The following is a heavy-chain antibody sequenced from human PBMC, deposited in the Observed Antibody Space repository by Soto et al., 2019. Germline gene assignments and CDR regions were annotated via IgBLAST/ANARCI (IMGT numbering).Heavy chain of an antibody. D-gene: IGHD5-12*01. J-gene: IGHJ2*01. CDR2: IYNSGST. Sequence: PSETLSLTCTVSGGSISSGGYYWSWIRQHPGKGLEWIGYIYNSGSTYYNASLKSRVTISADTSRNQFSLQMNSVTAADTAVYYCAREATTSTTRYFDLWGRGTLVTVSS. CDR3: AREATTSTTRYFDL. CDR1: GGSISSGGYY. V-gene: IGHV4-31*03.